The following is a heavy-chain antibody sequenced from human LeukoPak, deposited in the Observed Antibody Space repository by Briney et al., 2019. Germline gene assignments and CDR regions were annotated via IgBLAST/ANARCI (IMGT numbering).Heavy chain of an antibody. D-gene: IGHD3-22*01. CDR1: GASTSGFS. CDR3: ARYYADINGYYYYYDY. Sequence: SETLSLTCTVSGASTSGFSRSWIPQPPGKRLWWVGFSAHSGSTSYNPSLKSRVTISVDRSMNHFSLMLTSVTAADTAVYYCARYYADINGYYYYYDYWGQGTLVTVSS. V-gene: IGHV4-59*01. CDR2: SAHSGST. J-gene: IGHJ4*02.